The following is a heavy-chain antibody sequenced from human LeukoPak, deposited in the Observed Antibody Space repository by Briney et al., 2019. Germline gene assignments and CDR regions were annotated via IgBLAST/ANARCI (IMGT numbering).Heavy chain of an antibody. CDR1: GGSFTAYY. CDR2: INHSGST. D-gene: IGHD3-10*01. J-gene: IGHJ1*01. V-gene: IGHV4-34*01. Sequence: PSATLSLTCAVYGGSFTAYYWSWLRQPPGEGLEWIGTINHSGSTTYNPSLKSRVSISVDTPKDQFSLNLISVTAADTSVYFCARGPPRGDYSGSGTYYNRWGQGTLVTVSS. CDR3: ARGPPRGDYSGSGTYYNR.